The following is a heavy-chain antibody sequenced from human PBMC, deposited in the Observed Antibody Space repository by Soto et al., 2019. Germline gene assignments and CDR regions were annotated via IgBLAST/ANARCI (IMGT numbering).Heavy chain of an antibody. J-gene: IGHJ4*02. CDR3: ARDGAVAGRKFEDYFDY. CDR2: IWYDGSNK. D-gene: IGHD6-19*01. V-gene: IGHV3-33*01. CDR1: GFTFSSYG. Sequence: GGSLRLSCTASGFTFSSYGMHWVRQAPGKGLEWVAVIWYDGSNKYYADSVKGRFTISRDNSKNTLYLQMNSLRAEDTAVYYCARDGAVAGRKFEDYFDYWGQGTLVTVSS.